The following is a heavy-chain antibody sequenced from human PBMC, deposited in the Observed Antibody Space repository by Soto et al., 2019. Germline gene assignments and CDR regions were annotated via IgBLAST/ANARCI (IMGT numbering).Heavy chain of an antibody. V-gene: IGHV3-11*05. J-gene: IGHJ6*02. Sequence: GGSLRLSCVASGFIFSYYYMAWIGRDPGKGLEWVSYISDGGSYTNHGNSVRGRVSVSRDDARNSLYLQINNLRVEDTGVYYCARAPGAVNSYAGVDVWGQGTTVTVSS. CDR1: GFIFSYYY. CDR2: ISDGGSYT. CDR3: ARAPGAVNSYAGVDV. D-gene: IGHD6-19*01.